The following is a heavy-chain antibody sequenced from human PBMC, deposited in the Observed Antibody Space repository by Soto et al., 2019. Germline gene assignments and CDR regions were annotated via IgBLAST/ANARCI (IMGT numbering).Heavy chain of an antibody. V-gene: IGHV3-23*01. D-gene: IGHD6-13*01. Sequence: CGSLRLSWAASAFTFSSKAMSWDRPAPGKGLEWVSAIRGSGGSTYYADSVKGRFTISRDNSKNTLYLQMNSLRAEDTAVYYCALYSSSWYAASYYYYYGMDVWGQGTTVTVSS. CDR2: IRGSGGST. CDR1: AFTFSSKA. J-gene: IGHJ6*02. CDR3: ALYSSSWYAASYYYYYGMDV.